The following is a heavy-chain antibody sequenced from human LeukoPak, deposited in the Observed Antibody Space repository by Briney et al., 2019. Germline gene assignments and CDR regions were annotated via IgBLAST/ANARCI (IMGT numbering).Heavy chain of an antibody. Sequence: TSETLSLTCTVSGASLSSGDQYWHWVRQSPGKGLEWIGSIHPSGRLYNNPSLKSRVTISIDTSKHQFSLNLNSVTAADTAVYFCSRGLDSRKLGYWGQGTLVTVSS. V-gene: IGHV4-31*03. D-gene: IGHD3-22*01. J-gene: IGHJ4*02. CDR1: GASLSSGDQY. CDR3: SRGLDSRKLGY. CDR2: IHPSGRL.